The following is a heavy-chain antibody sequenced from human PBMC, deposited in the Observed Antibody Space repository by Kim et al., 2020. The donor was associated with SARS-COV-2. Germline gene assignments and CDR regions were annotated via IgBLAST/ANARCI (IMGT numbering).Heavy chain of an antibody. J-gene: IGHJ6*02. D-gene: IGHD3-9*01. Sequence: SETLSLTCAVSGGSISSSNWWSWVRQPPGKGLEWIGDIYHSGTTNYNPSLKSRVTISVDKSKNQFSLNLRSMTAADTAVYYCARPVTGSVWDVWGQGTTVTVSS. CDR1: GGSISSSNW. CDR2: IYHSGTT. CDR3: ARPVTGSVWDV. V-gene: IGHV4-4*02.